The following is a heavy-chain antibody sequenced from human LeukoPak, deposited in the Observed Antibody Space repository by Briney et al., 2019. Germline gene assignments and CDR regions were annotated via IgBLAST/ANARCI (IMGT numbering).Heavy chain of an antibody. V-gene: IGHV3-7*01. J-gene: IGHJ6*02. CDR2: IKQDGSEK. CDR3: ARAPYYDFWSGYYAGGTSSLDV. CDR1: GFTFSSYW. Sequence: GGSLRLSCAASGFTFSSYWMHWVRQAPGKGLEWVANIKQDGSEKYYVDSVKGRFTISRDNAKNSLYLQMNSLRAEDTAVYYCARAPYYDFWSGYYAGGTSSLDVWGQGTTVTVSS. D-gene: IGHD3-3*01.